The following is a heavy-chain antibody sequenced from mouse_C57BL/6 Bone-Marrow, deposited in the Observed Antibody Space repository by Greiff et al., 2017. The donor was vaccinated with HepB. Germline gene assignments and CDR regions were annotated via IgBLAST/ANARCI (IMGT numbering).Heavy chain of an antibody. CDR3: ARQEGWLPPAWLAY. J-gene: IGHJ3*01. D-gene: IGHD2-3*01. Sequence: DVKLQESGGDLVKPGGSLKLSCAASGFTFSSYGMSWVRQTPDKRLEWVATISSGGSYTYYPDSVKGRFTISRDNAKNTLYLQMSRLKAEDTAMYYCARQEGWLPPAWLAYWGQGTRVTVSA. CDR2: ISSGGSYT. CDR1: GFTFSSYG. V-gene: IGHV5-6*02.